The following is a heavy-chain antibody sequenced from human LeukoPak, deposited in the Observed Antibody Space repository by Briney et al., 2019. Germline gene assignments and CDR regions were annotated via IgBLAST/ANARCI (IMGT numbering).Heavy chain of an antibody. CDR1: GLTFNSYW. D-gene: IGHD2-8*01. V-gene: IGHV3-7*01. CDR2: IKQDGSEK. J-gene: IGHJ4*02. CDR3: ATDTNYFARQPTDY. Sequence: GGSLRLSCAVSGLTFNSYWMTWVRQAPGKGLEWVANIKQDGSEKFYVGSVKGRFTISRDNAKNSLYLHMNSLRPEDTAVYYCATDTNYFARQPTDYGAQGPRVTVSS.